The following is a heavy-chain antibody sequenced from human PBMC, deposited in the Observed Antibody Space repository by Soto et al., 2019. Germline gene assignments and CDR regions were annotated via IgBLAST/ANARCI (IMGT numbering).Heavy chain of an antibody. D-gene: IGHD5-12*01. V-gene: IGHV3-7*01. CDR3: ARDRPYSGYDGYRDIFDY. CDR2: IKQDGSEK. J-gene: IGHJ4*02. Sequence: PGGSLRLSCAASGFTFSSYWMSWVRQAPGKGLEWVANIKQDGSEKYYVDSVKGRFTISRDNAKNSLYLQMNSLRAEDTALYYCARDRPYSGYDGYRDIFDYWGQGTLVTVSS. CDR1: GFTFSSYW.